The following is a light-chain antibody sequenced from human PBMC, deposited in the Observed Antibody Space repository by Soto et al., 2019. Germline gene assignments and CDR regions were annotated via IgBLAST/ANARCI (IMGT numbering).Light chain of an antibody. CDR3: QQYNKWPPWT. CDR1: QSVSGN. V-gene: IGKV3-15*01. CDR2: GAS. Sequence: EIVMTQSPATLSVSPGERAALSCRASQSVSGNLAWYQQKPGQAPRLLIYGASTRATGIPARFSGSGSGTEFTLTISSLQSEDFAVYYCQQYNKWPPWTFGQGTKVEIK. J-gene: IGKJ1*01.